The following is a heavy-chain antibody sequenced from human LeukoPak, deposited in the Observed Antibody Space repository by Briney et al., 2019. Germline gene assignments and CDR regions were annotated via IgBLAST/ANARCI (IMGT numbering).Heavy chain of an antibody. Sequence: SETLSLTCTVSGGSISSGDYYWRWIRQPPGKGLERIGYIYYSGSTYYNPSLKSRVTISVDTSKNQFSLKLSSVTAADTAVYYCARGAVGAVYYFDYWGQGTLVTVSS. CDR3: ARGAVGAVYYFDY. CDR1: GGSISSGDYY. CDR2: IYYSGST. D-gene: IGHD1-26*01. J-gene: IGHJ4*02. V-gene: IGHV4-30-4*01.